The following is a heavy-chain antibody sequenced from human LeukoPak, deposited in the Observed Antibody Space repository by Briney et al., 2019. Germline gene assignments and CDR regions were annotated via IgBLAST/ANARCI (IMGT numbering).Heavy chain of an antibody. CDR2: IYHSGST. D-gene: IGHD6-13*01. CDR1: GGSISSSNW. CDR3: AKASSSWYEYYYYYMDV. Sequence: SETLSLTCAVSGGSISSSNWWSWVRQPPGKGLEWIGEIYHSGSTNYNPSLKSRVTISVDKSKNQFSLKLSSVTAADTAVYYCAKASSSWYEYYYYYMDVWGKGTTVTVSS. V-gene: IGHV4-4*02. J-gene: IGHJ6*03.